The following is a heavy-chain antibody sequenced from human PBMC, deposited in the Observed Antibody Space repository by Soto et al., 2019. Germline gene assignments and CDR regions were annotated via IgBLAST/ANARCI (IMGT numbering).Heavy chain of an antibody. Sequence: GQSLKISSEAWGYTLTRYWIGWVRQMPGKGLEWMGIIYPGDSDTRYSPSFQGQLTISADKSISTAYLQWSSLKASDTSMYYCARRGCSTTTCKNWFDPWGQGTLVTVSS. V-gene: IGHV5-51*01. CDR3: ARRGCSTTTCKNWFDP. CDR1: GYTLTRYW. D-gene: IGHD2-2*01. J-gene: IGHJ5*02. CDR2: IYPGDSDT.